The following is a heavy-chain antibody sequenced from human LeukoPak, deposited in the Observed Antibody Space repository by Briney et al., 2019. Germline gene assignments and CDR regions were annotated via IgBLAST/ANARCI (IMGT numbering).Heavy chain of an antibody. V-gene: IGHV3-30*04. J-gene: IGHJ4*02. D-gene: IGHD2-15*01. Sequence: GGSLRLSCAASGFTFSSYAMHWVRRSPGKGREWVAVISYDGSNKYYADSVKGRFTISRDNSKNTLCLQMNSLRAEDTAVYYCARDLSRYCSGGSCYSGHYWGQGTLVTVSS. CDR2: ISYDGSNK. CDR1: GFTFSSYA. CDR3: ARDLSRYCSGGSCYSGHY.